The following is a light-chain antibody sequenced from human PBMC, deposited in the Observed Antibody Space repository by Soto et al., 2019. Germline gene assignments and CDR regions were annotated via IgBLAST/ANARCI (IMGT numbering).Light chain of an antibody. J-gene: IGKJ5*01. CDR1: QSISSY. Sequence: DIQMTQSPSSLSASVGDRVTITCRASQSISSYLNWYQQKQGKAPKLLIYAASSLQSGVPSRFSGSGSGKDFTLTISSLQPEDFATYYSQQSYSTPITFGQGTRLEIK. V-gene: IGKV1-39*01. CDR3: QQSYSTPIT. CDR2: AAS.